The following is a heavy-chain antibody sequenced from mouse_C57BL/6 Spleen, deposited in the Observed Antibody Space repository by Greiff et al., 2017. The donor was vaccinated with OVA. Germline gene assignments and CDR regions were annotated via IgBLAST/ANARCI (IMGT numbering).Heavy chain of an antibody. J-gene: IGHJ1*03. D-gene: IGHD4-1*01. Sequence: EVMLVESGGGLVKPGGSLKLSCAASGFTFSDYGMHWVRQAPEKGLEWVAYISSGSSTIYYADTVKGRFTISRDNAKNTLFLQMTSLRSKDTAMYYCARPDWDVWYFDVWGTGTTVTVSS. CDR1: GFTFSDYG. V-gene: IGHV5-17*01. CDR3: ARPDWDVWYFDV. CDR2: ISSGSSTI.